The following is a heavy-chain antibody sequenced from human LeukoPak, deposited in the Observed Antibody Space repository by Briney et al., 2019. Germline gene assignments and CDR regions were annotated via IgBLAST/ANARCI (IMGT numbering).Heavy chain of an antibody. CDR3: VRGRSSSWYGYYGMDV. CDR2: MNPNSGNT. CDR1: GYTFTSYD. V-gene: IGHV1-8*01. D-gene: IGHD6-13*01. Sequence: ASVKVSCKASGYTFTSYDINWVRQATGQGLEWMGWMNPNSGNTGYAQKFQGRVTMTRNTSISTAYMELSSLRSEDTAVYYCVRGRSSSWYGYYGMDVWGQGTTVTVSS. J-gene: IGHJ6*02.